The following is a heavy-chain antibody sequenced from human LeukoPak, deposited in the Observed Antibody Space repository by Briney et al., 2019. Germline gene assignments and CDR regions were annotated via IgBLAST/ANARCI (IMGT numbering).Heavy chain of an antibody. V-gene: IGHV3-30*02. Sequence: GGSLRLSCVASGFTFSSYGMHWVRQAPGKGLEWVAFIRFDGDTNQYADSVRGRFTISRDDWKNTLYLQMNSLRAEDTALYYCAKTLRDSRGYYAADYWGQGTLVTVSS. CDR1: GFTFSSYG. CDR3: AKTLRDSRGYYAADY. D-gene: IGHD3-22*01. CDR2: IRFDGDTN. J-gene: IGHJ4*02.